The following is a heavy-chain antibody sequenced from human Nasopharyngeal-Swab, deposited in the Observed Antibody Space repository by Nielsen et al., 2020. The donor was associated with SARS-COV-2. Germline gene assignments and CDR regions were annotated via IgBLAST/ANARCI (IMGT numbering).Heavy chain of an antibody. CDR2: INSDGSST. J-gene: IGHJ4*02. CDR1: GFTFSSYW. Sequence: GESLKISCAASGFTFSSYWMHWVRQAPGKGLVWVSRINSDGSSTSYADSVKGRFTISRDNAKNTLYLQMNSLRAEDTAVYSCARRMAARGQKFWDYWGLGTLVTVSS. CDR3: ARRMAARGQKFWDY. D-gene: IGHD6-6*01. V-gene: IGHV3-74*01.